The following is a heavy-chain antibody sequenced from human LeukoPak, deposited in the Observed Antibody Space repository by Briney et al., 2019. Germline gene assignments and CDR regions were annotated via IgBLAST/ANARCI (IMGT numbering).Heavy chain of an antibody. CDR2: ISSSGSTI. J-gene: IGHJ4*02. Sequence: PGGSLRLSCAASGFTFSSYEMNWVRQAPGKGLEWVSCISSSGSTIYYADPVKGRFTISRDNAKNSLYLQMNSLRAEDTAVYYCATLVNYWSSDYWGQGTLVTVSS. CDR3: ATLVNYWSSDY. V-gene: IGHV3-48*03. D-gene: IGHD1-1*01. CDR1: GFTFSSYE.